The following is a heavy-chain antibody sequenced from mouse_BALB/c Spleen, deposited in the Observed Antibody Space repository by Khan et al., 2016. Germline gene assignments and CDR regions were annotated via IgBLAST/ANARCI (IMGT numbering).Heavy chain of an antibody. V-gene: IGHV1-54*01. CDR1: GYAFTNYL. Sequence: QVQLKQSGAELVRPGTSVKVSCKASGYAFTNYLIERVKQRPGQGLEWIGVINPGSGVSNYNEKFKGKAALTADISSSTAYMQLSSLTSDDSAVYFCARSDGYDVGYAYWGRGTLVTVSA. D-gene: IGHD2-2*01. CDR3: ARSDGYDVGYAY. CDR2: INPGSGVS. J-gene: IGHJ3*01.